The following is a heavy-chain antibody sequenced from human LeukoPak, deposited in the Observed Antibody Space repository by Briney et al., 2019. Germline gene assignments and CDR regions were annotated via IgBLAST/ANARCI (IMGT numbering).Heavy chain of an antibody. V-gene: IGHV3-23*01. CDR3: ASPGRYSSSWYNYGMDV. Sequence: GGSLRLSCAASGFTFSSYAMSWVRQAPGKGLEWVSAISGSGGSTYYADSVKGRFTISRDNSKNTLYLQVNSLRAEDAAVYYCASPGRYSSSWYNYGMDVWGQGTTVTVSS. CDR2: ISGSGGST. CDR1: GFTFSSYA. D-gene: IGHD6-13*01. J-gene: IGHJ6*02.